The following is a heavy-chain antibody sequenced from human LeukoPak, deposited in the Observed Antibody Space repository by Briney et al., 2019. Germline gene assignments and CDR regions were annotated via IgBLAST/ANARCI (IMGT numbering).Heavy chain of an antibody. V-gene: IGHV1-46*04. D-gene: IGHD3-3*01. CDR2: INPRGGST. Sequence: GASVTGSCRASGSTFTSDYVHWVSRSPGQGLEGMGVINPRGGSTSYSQKLQGRVTMAEDTSTDTAYKELSSLRSEHTAVSYCATSIIGVATIAGARGYSSDYWGQGSLVTLSS. CDR1: GSTFTSDY. J-gene: IGHJ4*02. CDR3: ATSIIGVATIAGARGYSSDY.